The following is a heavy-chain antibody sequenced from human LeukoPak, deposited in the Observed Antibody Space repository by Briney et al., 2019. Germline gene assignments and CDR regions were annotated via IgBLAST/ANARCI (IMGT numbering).Heavy chain of an antibody. V-gene: IGHV1-2*02. CDR1: GYTFTGYY. CDR2: INPNSGGT. Sequence: ASVKVSCKASGYTFTGYYMHWVRQAPGQGLEWMGWINPNSGGTNYAQKFQGRVTMTRDTSISTAYMELSRLRSDDTAVYYCARDDYETLTGYYGWFDPWGQGTLVTVSS. J-gene: IGHJ5*02. CDR3: ARDDYETLTGYYGWFDP. D-gene: IGHD3-9*01.